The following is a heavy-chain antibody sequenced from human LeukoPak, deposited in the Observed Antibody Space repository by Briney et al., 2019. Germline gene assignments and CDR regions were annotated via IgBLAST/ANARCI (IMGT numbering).Heavy chain of an antibody. Sequence: GGSLRLSCAASGFTFSSYAMSWVRQAPGKGLEWVSAISGSGGSTYYADSVKGRFTISRDNSKNTLYLQMNSLRAEDTAVYCCAKDPRSGSYYVEGAFDIWGQGTMVTVSS. CDR3: AKDPRSGSYYVEGAFDI. V-gene: IGHV3-23*01. J-gene: IGHJ3*02. CDR1: GFTFSSYA. D-gene: IGHD1-26*01. CDR2: ISGSGGST.